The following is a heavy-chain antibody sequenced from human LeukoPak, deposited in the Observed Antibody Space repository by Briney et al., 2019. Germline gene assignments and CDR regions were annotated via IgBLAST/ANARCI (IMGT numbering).Heavy chain of an antibody. Sequence: PSETLSLTCAVYGGSFSGYYWSWIRQPPGKGLEWIGEINYSGSTNYNPSLKSRVTISVDTSKNQFSLKLSSVTAADTAVYYCARWGDILTGPYFDYWGQGTLVTVSS. CDR1: GGSFSGYY. V-gene: IGHV4-34*01. CDR3: ARWGDILTGPYFDY. D-gene: IGHD3-9*01. J-gene: IGHJ4*02. CDR2: INYSGST.